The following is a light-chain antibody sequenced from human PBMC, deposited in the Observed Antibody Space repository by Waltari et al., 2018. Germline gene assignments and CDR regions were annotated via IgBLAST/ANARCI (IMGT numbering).Light chain of an antibody. CDR3: QQYNSYPWT. V-gene: IGKV1-5*03. J-gene: IGKJ1*01. CDR2: KAS. CDR1: QSISSW. Sequence: DIHLTQSPSTLSPSVGYRVTITCRASQSISSWLAWYQQKPGKAPKLLIYKASSLESGVPSRFSGSGSGTEFTLTISSLQPDDFATYYCQQYNSYPWTFGQGTKVEIK.